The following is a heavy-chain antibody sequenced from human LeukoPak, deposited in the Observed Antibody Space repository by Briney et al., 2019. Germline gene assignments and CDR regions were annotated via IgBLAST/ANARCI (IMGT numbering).Heavy chain of an antibody. D-gene: IGHD2-2*01. CDR3: ARHMLDVVVPAAKVVDY. J-gene: IGHJ4*02. V-gene: IGHV4-34*01. Sequence: SETLSLTCAVYGGSFSGYYWSWIRQPPGKGLEWIGEINHSGSTNYNPSLKSRVTISVDTSKNQFSLKLSSVTAADTAVYYCARHMLDVVVPAAKVVDYWGQGTLVTVSS. CDR2: INHSGST. CDR1: GGSFSGYY.